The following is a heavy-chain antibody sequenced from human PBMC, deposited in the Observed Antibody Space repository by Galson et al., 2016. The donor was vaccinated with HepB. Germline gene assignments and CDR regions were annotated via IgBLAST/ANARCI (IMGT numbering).Heavy chain of an antibody. J-gene: IGHJ3*02. CDR2: INNYNGNT. D-gene: IGHD2-15*01. Sequence: SVMVSCKASGYTFSKYGISWVRQAPGQGLEWMGWINNYNGNTNYAQKFQDRVTVTTDTSTNTAYMELRSLKSADTAGYHCARYCSDGICQHDAFDIWGQGTMVTVSS. CDR1: GYTFSKYG. CDR3: ARYCSDGICQHDAFDI. V-gene: IGHV1-18*04.